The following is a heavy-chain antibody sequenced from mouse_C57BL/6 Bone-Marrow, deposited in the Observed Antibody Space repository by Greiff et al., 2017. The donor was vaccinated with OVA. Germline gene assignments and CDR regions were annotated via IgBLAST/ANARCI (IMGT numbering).Heavy chain of an antibody. D-gene: IGHD2-12*01. CDR1: GYTFTSYW. J-gene: IGHJ4*01. CDR2: IDPSDSYT. CDR3: ARDAYYSEPLYAMDY. V-gene: IGHV1-69*01. Sequence: QVQLQQPGAELVMPGASVKLSCKASGYTFTSYWMHWVKQRPGQGLEWIGEIDPSDSYTNYNQKFKGKSTLTVDKSSSTAYMQLSSLTSEDSAVYYCARDAYYSEPLYAMDYGGQGTSVTVSS.